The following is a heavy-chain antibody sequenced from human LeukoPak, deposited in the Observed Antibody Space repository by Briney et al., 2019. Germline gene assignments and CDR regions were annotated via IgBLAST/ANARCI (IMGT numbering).Heavy chain of an antibody. Sequence: SQTLSLTCTVSGDSISSGSYYWSWIRQPAGRGLEWIGRIYTSGSTNYNPSLKSRVTISVDTSKNQFSLKLSSVTAADTSVYYCARDFEYSSSSTWGQGTLVTVSS. V-gene: IGHV4-61*02. CDR3: ARDFEYSSSST. CDR1: GDSISSGSYY. CDR2: IYTSGST. J-gene: IGHJ5*02. D-gene: IGHD6-6*01.